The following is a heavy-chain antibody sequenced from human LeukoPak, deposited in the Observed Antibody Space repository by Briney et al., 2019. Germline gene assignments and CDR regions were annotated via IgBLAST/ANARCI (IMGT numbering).Heavy chain of an antibody. J-gene: IGHJ4*02. CDR2: INHSGST. D-gene: IGHD1-26*01. Sequence: PSETLSLTCAVYGGSFSGYYWSWIRQPPGKGLEWIGEINHSGSTNYNPSLKSRVTISVDTSKNQFSLKLSSVTAADTAVYYCARVGVEWEPIDYWGQGTLVTVSS. CDR1: GGSFSGYY. CDR3: ARVGVEWEPIDY. V-gene: IGHV4-34*01.